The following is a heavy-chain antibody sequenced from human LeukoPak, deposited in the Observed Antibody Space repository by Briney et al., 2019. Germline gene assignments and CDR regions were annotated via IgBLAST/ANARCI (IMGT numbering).Heavy chain of an antibody. J-gene: IGHJ4*02. CDR2: ISYDGSNK. D-gene: IGHD6-6*01. CDR1: GFTFSSYA. Sequence: GGSLRLSCAASGFTFSSYAMHWVRQAPGKGLEWVAVISYDGSNKYYADSVKGRFTISRDNSKNTLYLQMNSLRAEDTAVYYCARDPYSSSPPALFDYWGQGTLVTVSS. CDR3: ARDPYSSSPPALFDY. V-gene: IGHV3-30-3*01.